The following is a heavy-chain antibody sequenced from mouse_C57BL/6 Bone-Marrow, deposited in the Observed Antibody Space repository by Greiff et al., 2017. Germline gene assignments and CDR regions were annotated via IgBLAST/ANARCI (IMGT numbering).Heavy chain of an antibody. D-gene: IGHD1-1*02. V-gene: IGHV1-82*01. CDR2: IYPGDGAT. CDR1: GYAFSSSW. Sequence: QVQLKESGPELVKPGASVKLSCKASGYAFSSSWMNWVKQRPGKGLEWIGRIYPGDGATNYKGKLKGKATLTADKSSSSAYMQLSSLTSEDSAVYFCASGGFAYWGQGTLVTVSA. J-gene: IGHJ3*01. CDR3: ASGGFAY.